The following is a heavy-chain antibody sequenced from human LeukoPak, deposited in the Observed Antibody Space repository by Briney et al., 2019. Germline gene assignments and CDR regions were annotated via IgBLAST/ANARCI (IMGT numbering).Heavy chain of an antibody. CDR2: ISYDGSIK. CDR1: GFTFSSYG. CDR3: AKDRIALLWFGELNH. D-gene: IGHD3-10*01. Sequence: GGSLRLSCAASGFTFSSYGMHWVRQAPGKGLEWVAVISYDGSIKYYADSVKGRFTISRDNSKNTLYLQMNSLRAEDTAVYYCAKDRIALLWFGELNHWGQGTLVTVSS. J-gene: IGHJ4*02. V-gene: IGHV3-30*18.